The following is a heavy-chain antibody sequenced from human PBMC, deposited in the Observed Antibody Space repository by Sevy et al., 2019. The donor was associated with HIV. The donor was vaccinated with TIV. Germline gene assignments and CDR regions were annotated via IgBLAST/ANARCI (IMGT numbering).Heavy chain of an antibody. CDR2: IWYDGSNK. CDR3: AGHKTAMENIDY. J-gene: IGHJ4*02. V-gene: IGHV3-33*01. CDR1: GFLFRNYG. D-gene: IGHD5-18*01. Sequence: GGSLRLSCAVSGFLFRNYGMHWVRQAPGKGLEWVAVIWYDGSNKNYADSVKGRFTISRDNSKNMLYLEMDSLGVEDTAVYYCAGHKTAMENIDYWGQGTLVTVSS.